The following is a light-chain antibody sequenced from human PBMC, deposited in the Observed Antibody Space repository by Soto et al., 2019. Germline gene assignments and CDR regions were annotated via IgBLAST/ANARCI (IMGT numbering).Light chain of an antibody. J-gene: IGKJ5*01. CDR1: HHISDY. CDR2: DAS. V-gene: IGKV1-33*01. CDR3: QQYLNVPLT. Sequence: DIQMTQSPSSLSASVGDRVTITCQASHHISDYLNWYQQRPGKAPKLLIYDASNLQTGVPIRFRGSGSGTHFTLTISSLQPEDAATYYCQQYLNVPLTFGQGTRLEI.